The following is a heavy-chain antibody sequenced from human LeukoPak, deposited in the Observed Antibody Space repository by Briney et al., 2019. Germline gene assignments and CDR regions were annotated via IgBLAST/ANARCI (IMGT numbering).Heavy chain of an antibody. CDR3: ARGSSGYYAIHDY. J-gene: IGHJ4*02. D-gene: IGHD3-22*01. V-gene: IGHV4-34*01. CDR2: INHSGST. CDR1: GGSFSGYY. Sequence: PSEALSLTCAVYGGSFSGYYWSWIRQPPGKGLEWIGEINHSGSTNYNPSLKSRVTISVDTSKNQFSLKLSSVTAADTAVYYCARGSSGYYAIHDYWGQGTLVTVSS.